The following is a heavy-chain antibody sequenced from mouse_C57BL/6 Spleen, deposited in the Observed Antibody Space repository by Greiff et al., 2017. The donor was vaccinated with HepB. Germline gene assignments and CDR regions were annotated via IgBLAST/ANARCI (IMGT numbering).Heavy chain of an antibody. D-gene: IGHD2-12*01. V-gene: IGHV5-6*01. J-gene: IGHJ4*01. CDR1: GFTFSSYG. CDR2: ISSGGSYT. CDR3: ARLYSSYAMDY. Sequence: EVKLMESGGDLVKPGGSLKLSCAASGFTFSSYGMSWVRQTPDKRLEWVATISSGGSYTYYPDSVKGRFTISRDNAKNTLYLQMSSLKSEDTAMYYCARLYSSYAMDYWGQGTSVTVSS.